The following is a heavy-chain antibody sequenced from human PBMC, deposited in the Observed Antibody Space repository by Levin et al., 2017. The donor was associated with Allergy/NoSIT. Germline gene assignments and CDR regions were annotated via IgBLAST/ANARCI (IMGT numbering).Heavy chain of an antibody. J-gene: IGHJ6*03. CDR1: GFTFSSYR. D-gene: IGHD6-19*01. CDR2: ISSSSSYI. V-gene: IGHV3-21*01. CDR3: ARAAGTAIEYYYYYYMDV. Sequence: GESLKISCAASGFTFSSYRMNWVRQAPGKGLEWVSSISSSSSYIYYADSVKGRFTISRDNAKNSLYLQRNSLRAEDTAVYYCARAAGTAIEYYYYYYMDVWGKGTTVTVSS.